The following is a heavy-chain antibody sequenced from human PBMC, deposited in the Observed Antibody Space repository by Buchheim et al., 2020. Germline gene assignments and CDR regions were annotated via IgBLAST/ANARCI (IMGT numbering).Heavy chain of an antibody. D-gene: IGHD3-3*01. Sequence: QVQLVESGGGVVQPGRSLRLSCAASGFTFSSYGMHWVRQAPGKGLEWVAVIWYDGSNKYYADSVKGRFTISRDNSKNTLYLQMNSLRAEDTAVYYCAREMPSTSVLEWLLEDYYYGMDVWGQGTT. CDR3: AREMPSTSVLEWLLEDYYYGMDV. J-gene: IGHJ6*02. CDR2: IWYDGSNK. V-gene: IGHV3-33*01. CDR1: GFTFSSYG.